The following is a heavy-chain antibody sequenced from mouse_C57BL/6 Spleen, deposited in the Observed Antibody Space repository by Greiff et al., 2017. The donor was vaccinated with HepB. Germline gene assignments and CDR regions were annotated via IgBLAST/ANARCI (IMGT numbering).Heavy chain of an antibody. J-gene: IGHJ3*01. CDR1: GFNIKDYY. CDR3: TTNGGRGAY. Sequence: QVQQSGAELVRPGASVKLSCTASGFNIKDYYMHWVKQRPEQGLEWIGRIDPEDGDTEYAPKFQGKATMTADTSSNTAYLQLSSLTSEDTAVYYCTTNGGRGAYWGQGTLVTVSA. V-gene: IGHV14-1*01. D-gene: IGHD1-1*02. CDR2: IDPEDGDT.